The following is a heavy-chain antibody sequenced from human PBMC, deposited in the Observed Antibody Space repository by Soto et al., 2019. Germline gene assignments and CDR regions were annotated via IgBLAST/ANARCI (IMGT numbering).Heavy chain of an antibody. Sequence: PGGSLRLSCAASGFTFSDHYMDWVRQAPGKGLEWVGRTRNKANSYTTEYAASVKGRFTISRDDSKNSLYLQMNSLKTEDTAVYYCARVPGYSGHGGFDPWGQGTLVTVSS. CDR1: GFTFSDHY. CDR2: TRNKANSYTT. J-gene: IGHJ5*02. V-gene: IGHV3-72*01. D-gene: IGHD5-12*01. CDR3: ARVPGYSGHGGFDP.